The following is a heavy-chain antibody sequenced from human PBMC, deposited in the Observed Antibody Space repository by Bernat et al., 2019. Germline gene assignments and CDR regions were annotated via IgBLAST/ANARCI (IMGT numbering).Heavy chain of an antibody. J-gene: IGHJ5*02. CDR1: GGSITSSGLH. CDR3: ARRSDLWENYWCDP. CDR2: IYYSGST. V-gene: IGHV4-39*01. Sequence: QLQLQESGPGLVKPSETLSLTCTVSGGSITSSGLHWGWIRQPPGQGLEWIGSIYYSGSTYYNPSLKSRVTISVDTSKNQFSLKLSSVTAADTAVYYCARRSDLWENYWCDPWGQGTLVTVSS. D-gene: IGHD1-26*01.